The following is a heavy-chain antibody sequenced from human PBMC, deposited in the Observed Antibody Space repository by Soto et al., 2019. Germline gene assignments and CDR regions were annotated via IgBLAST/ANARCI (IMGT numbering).Heavy chain of an antibody. V-gene: IGHV4-59*01. D-gene: IGHD3-10*01. CDR2: IYYSGTT. CDR1: GGYISNFY. CDR3: ARESYYGSGATVVGY. Sequence: SETLSLTCSVSGGYISNFYWSWIRQPPGKGLEWIGYIYYSGTTSYNPSLNSRVTISVDTSKNQFSLKLNSVTAADTAVYYCARESYYGSGATVVGYWGLGTLVT. J-gene: IGHJ4*02.